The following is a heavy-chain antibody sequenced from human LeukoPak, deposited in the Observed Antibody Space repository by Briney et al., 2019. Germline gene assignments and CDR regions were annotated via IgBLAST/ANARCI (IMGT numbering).Heavy chain of an antibody. V-gene: IGHV3-7*05. D-gene: IGHD1/OR15-1a*01. CDR3: ARWNNDWEFDY. CDR2: IKEDGTEE. J-gene: IGHJ4*02. CDR1: GFTFSSSW. Sequence: GGSLRLSCATSGFTFSSSWMTWVRQASGKGLEWVAHIKEDGTEEYYVDSVKGRFTISRDNAKNSLYLQMNSLRAEDTAVYYCARWNNDWEFDYWGQGTLVSVSS.